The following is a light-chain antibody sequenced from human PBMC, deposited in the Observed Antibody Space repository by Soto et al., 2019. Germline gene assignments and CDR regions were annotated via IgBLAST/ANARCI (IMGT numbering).Light chain of an antibody. V-gene: IGKV3-20*01. CDR1: QSVSRY. J-gene: IGKJ4*01. CDR2: GAS. Sequence: EIVLTQSPGTLSLSPGERATLSCRASQSVSRYLVWYQQKPGQAPRVLIYGASSRATGIPDRFSGSGSGTDFTLTISRLEPEDFAVYYCQQYNNWPPLTFGGGTKVEIK. CDR3: QQYNNWPPLT.